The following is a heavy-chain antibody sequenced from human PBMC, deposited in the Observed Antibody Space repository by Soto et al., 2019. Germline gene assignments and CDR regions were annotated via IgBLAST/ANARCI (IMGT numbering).Heavy chain of an antibody. Sequence: EVQLVESGGGVVQPGESLRLSCAASGFTFAYYWMHWVRQAPGKGLVWVSRIHSDGTSTTYADSVKGRFTISRDNAKNTLSLQMNSLRAVDTAVYYCARWDRGAFDLWGQGTVVTVSS. V-gene: IGHV3-74*01. J-gene: IGHJ3*01. CDR3: ARWDRGAFDL. CDR1: GFTFAYYW. CDR2: IHSDGTST. D-gene: IGHD1-26*01.